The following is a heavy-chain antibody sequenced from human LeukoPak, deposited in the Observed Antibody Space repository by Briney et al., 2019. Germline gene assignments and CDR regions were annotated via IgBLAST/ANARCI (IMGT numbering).Heavy chain of an antibody. D-gene: IGHD3/OR15-3a*01. V-gene: IGHV3-30*03. CDR2: ISYDGSNK. CDR1: GFTFSSYG. J-gene: IGHJ6*03. CDR3: WTRGFMGV. Sequence: GGSLRLSCAASGFTFSSYGMHWVRQAPGKGLEWVAVISYDGSNKYYADSVKGRFTISRDNSKNTLYPQMNSLRAEDTAVYYCWTRGFMGVWGKGTTVTVSS.